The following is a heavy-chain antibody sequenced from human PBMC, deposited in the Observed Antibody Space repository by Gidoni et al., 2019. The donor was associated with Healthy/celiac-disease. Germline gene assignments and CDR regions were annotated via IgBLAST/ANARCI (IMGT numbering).Heavy chain of an antibody. CDR1: GGSISSSSYY. CDR3: ARHSAMVVGGYYYYGMDV. J-gene: IGHJ6*02. D-gene: IGHD5-18*01. V-gene: IGHV4-39*01. Sequence: QLQLQESGPGLVKPSETLSLTCTVSGGSISSSSYYWGWIRQPPGKGLEWIGSIYYSGSTYYNPSLKSRVTISVDTSKNQFSLKLSSVTAADTAVYYCARHSAMVVGGYYYYGMDVWGQGTTVTVSS. CDR2: IYYSGST.